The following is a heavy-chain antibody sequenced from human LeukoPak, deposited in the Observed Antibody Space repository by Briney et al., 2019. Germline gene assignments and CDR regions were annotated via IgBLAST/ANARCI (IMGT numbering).Heavy chain of an antibody. CDR1: GFTFSSYA. Sequence: GGSLRLSCAASGFTFSSYAMHWVRQAPGKGLEWVAVISYDGSNKYYADSVKGRFTTSRDNSKNTLYLQMNSLRAEDTAVYYCARDNIGLGPSGYGSLDYWGQGTLVTVSS. CDR3: ARDNIGLGPSGYGSLDY. CDR2: ISYDGSNK. V-gene: IGHV3-30-3*01. J-gene: IGHJ4*02. D-gene: IGHD3-22*01.